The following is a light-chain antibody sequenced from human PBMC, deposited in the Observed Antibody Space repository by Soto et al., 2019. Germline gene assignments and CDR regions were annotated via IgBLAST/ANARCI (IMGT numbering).Light chain of an antibody. CDR3: AAWDDSLSGPGV. V-gene: IGLV1-47*01. CDR1: SSNIGSNY. CDR2: RNN. J-gene: IGLJ3*02. Sequence: QSVLTQPPSASRTPGQRVTISCSGSSSNIGSNYVYWYQQLPGTAPKLLIYRNNQRPSGVPDRFSGSKSGTSASLAISGLRSEDEADYYCAAWDDSLSGPGVFGGGTKLTV.